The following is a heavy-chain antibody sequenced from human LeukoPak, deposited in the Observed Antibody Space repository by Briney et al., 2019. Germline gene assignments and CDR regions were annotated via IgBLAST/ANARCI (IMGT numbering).Heavy chain of an antibody. CDR1: GYTFTGYY. CDR2: INPNSGGT. Sequence: GASVKVSCKASGYTFTGYYMHWVRQAPGQGLEWMGWINPNSGGTNYAQKFQGRVTMTRDTSISTAYMELSSLRSEDAAVYYCARGEWSYGSGVLYGGMDVWGKGTTVTVSS. V-gene: IGHV1-2*02. D-gene: IGHD3-10*01. J-gene: IGHJ6*04. CDR3: ARGEWSYGSGVLYGGMDV.